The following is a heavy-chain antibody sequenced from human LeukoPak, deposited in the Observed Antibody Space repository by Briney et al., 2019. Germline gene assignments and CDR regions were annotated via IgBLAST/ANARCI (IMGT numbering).Heavy chain of an antibody. CDR3: VAERGAAALGDFDY. CDR2: ITASAVST. J-gene: IGHJ4*02. V-gene: IGHV3-23*01. CDR1: GFTFSSYA. D-gene: IGHD6-13*01. Sequence: GSLRLSCAASGFTFSSYAMHWVRQAPGKGPEWVSGITASAVSTYYADSVKGRFTISRDNSKNTLYLQMNSLRVEDTAVYYCVAERGAAALGDFDYWGQGTLVTVSS.